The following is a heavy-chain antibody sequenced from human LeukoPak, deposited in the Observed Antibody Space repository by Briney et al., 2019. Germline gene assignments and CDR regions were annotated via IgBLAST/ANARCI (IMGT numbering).Heavy chain of an antibody. V-gene: IGHV3-23*01. J-gene: IGHJ4*02. Sequence: GGSLRLSWAVSGITLSNYGMTWVRQAPGKGLEWVAGISDTGGRTNYADSVKGRFTISRDNPKNTLYLQMNSLRAEDTAVYFCAKRGVVIRVILVGFHKEAYYFDSWGQGALVTVSS. CDR3: AKRGVVIRVILVGFHKEAYYFDS. CDR2: ISDTGGRT. CDR1: GITLSNYG. D-gene: IGHD3-22*01.